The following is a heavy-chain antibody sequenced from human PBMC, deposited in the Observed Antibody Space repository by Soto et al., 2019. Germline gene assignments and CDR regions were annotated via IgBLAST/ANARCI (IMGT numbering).Heavy chain of an antibody. CDR2: INPNSGGT. CDR1: GYTFTGYD. CDR3: ARSIAAPGNGFYYYGMDV. V-gene: IGHV1-2*04. D-gene: IGHD6-13*01. Sequence: SVKVSCKASGYTFTGYDMYWVRQAPGQGLEWMGWINPNSGGTNYAQKFQGWVTMTRDTSISTAYMELSRLRSDDTAVYYCARSIAAPGNGFYYYGMDVWGQGTTVTVSS. J-gene: IGHJ6*02.